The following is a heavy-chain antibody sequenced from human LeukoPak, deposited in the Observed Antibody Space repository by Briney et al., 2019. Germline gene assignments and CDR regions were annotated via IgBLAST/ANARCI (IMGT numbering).Heavy chain of an antibody. V-gene: IGHV3-23*01. Sequence: PGGSLRLSCAAPGFTFSSYAMSWVRQAPGKGRECVPTIRESGANTHYAASVKGRFTISRDDSKNTLYVQMNSLRVEDTAIYYCTIQCSGSSCRLPDVWGQGTTVTVSS. CDR3: TIQCSGSSCRLPDV. D-gene: IGHD2-15*01. CDR1: GFTFSSYA. CDR2: IRESGANT. J-gene: IGHJ6*02.